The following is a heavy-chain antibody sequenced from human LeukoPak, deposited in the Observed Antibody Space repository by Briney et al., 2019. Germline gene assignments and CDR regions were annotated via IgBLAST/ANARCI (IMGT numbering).Heavy chain of an antibody. Sequence: GGSLRFSCAASGFTFSSYWMHGVRQAPGKGLVWVSRINSDGSSTSYADSVKGRFTISRDNAKNTLYLQMNSLRAEDTAVYYCVRVYGSGSYGYYYYYGMDVWGKGTTVTVSS. V-gene: IGHV3-74*01. CDR3: VRVYGSGSYGYYYYYGMDV. CDR2: INSDGSST. D-gene: IGHD3-10*01. J-gene: IGHJ6*04. CDR1: GFTFSSYW.